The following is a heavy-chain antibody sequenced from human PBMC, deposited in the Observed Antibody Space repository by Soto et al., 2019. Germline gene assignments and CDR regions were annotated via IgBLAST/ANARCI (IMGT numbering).Heavy chain of an antibody. V-gene: IGHV5-51*01. D-gene: IGHD3-10*01. CDR3: ARHHYGSGSYYYYYGMDV. CDR2: IYPGDSDT. CDR1: GYSFTSYW. J-gene: IGHJ6*02. Sequence: LKISCKGSGYSFTSYWIGWVRQMPGKGLEWMGIIYPGDSDTRYSPSFQGQVTISADKSISTAYLQWSSLKASDTAMYYCARHHYGSGSYYYYYGMDVWGQGTTVTVSS.